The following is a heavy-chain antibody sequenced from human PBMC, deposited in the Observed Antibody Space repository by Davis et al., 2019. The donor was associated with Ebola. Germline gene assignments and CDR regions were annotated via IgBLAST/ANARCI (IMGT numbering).Heavy chain of an antibody. CDR2: IHYTGSS. CDR1: GASVSSGGYY. Sequence: SETLSLTCTVSGASVSSGGYYWSWIRQHPGKGLEWIGYIHYTGSSSYSPSLRSRVTMSVDTSKDQFPLKLTSVTAADTAVYYCARLKWELQTFDYWGQGTLVTVSS. J-gene: IGHJ4*02. D-gene: IGHD1-26*01. V-gene: IGHV4-61*08. CDR3: ARLKWELQTFDY.